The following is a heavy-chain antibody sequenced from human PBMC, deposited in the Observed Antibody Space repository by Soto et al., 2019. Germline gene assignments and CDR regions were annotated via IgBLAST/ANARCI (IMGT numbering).Heavy chain of an antibody. V-gene: IGHV1-69*02. CDR2: IIPILGIA. J-gene: IGHJ4*02. D-gene: IGHD3-22*01. CDR3: ASRYDSIEY. CDR1: GGTFSSYT. Sequence: QVQLVQSGAEVKKPGSSVKVSCKASGGTFSSYTISWVRQAPGQGLEWMGRIIPILGIANYAQKFQGRVTITADKSMRTVYSELSILKSADTVVYYFASRYDSIEYWGQGTLVTVSS.